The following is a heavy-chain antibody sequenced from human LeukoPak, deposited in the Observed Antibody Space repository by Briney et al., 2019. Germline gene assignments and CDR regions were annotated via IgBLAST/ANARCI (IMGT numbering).Heavy chain of an antibody. V-gene: IGHV4-61*02. CDR1: GGSISSGSYY. Sequence: PPETLSLTCTVSGGSISSGSYYWSWIRQPAGTGLEWIGRIYTSGSTNYNPSLKSRVTISVDTSKNQFSLKLSSVTAADTAVYYCVRTRITMVRGVIITSFDYWGQGTLVTVSS. CDR2: IYTSGST. J-gene: IGHJ4*02. D-gene: IGHD3-10*01. CDR3: VRTRITMVRGVIITSFDY.